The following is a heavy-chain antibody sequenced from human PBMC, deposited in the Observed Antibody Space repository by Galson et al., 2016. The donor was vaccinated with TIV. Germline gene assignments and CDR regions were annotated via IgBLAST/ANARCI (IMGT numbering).Heavy chain of an antibody. CDR2: IYPSDSYT. Sequence: QSGAEVKKPGESLKISCKGSGYRFSNYWIAWVRQMPGKGLEWMGVIYPSDSYTNYSPSFQGHVTISVDKSVDTAYLQWSSIKASDTAIYYCARGVSSGSAWLDPWGQGTLVSVSS. V-gene: IGHV5-10-1*01. CDR1: GYRFSNYW. J-gene: IGHJ5*02. CDR3: ARGVSSGSAWLDP. D-gene: IGHD3-10*01.